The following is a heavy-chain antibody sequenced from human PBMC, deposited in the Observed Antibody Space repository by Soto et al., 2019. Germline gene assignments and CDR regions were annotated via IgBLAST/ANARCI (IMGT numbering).Heavy chain of an antibody. CDR1: GFTFSSYA. D-gene: IGHD3-22*01. Sequence: PGGSLRLSCAASGFTFSSYAMSWVRQAPGKGLEWVSAISGSGGSTYYADSVKGRFTISRDNSKNTLYLQMNSLRAEDTAVYYCATSRGYYYDSSGYYPPSDYWGQGTLVTAPQ. CDR2: ISGSGGST. J-gene: IGHJ4*02. V-gene: IGHV3-23*01. CDR3: ATSRGYYYDSSGYYPPSDY.